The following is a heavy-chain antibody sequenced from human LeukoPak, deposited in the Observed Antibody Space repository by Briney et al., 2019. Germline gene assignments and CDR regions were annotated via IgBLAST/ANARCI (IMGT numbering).Heavy chain of an antibody. Sequence: PSETLSLTCTVSGDSISSSDNYWGWIRQPPGKGLEWIGAFRYGGSTYYTPSLKSRVIISVDTSKNQFSLKLRSVTASDTAAYYCPRRTSNPVGAIDYWGQGTLVTVSS. CDR1: GDSISSSDNY. J-gene: IGHJ4*02. CDR2: FRYGGST. V-gene: IGHV4-39*01. D-gene: IGHD1-26*01. CDR3: PRRTSNPVGAIDY.